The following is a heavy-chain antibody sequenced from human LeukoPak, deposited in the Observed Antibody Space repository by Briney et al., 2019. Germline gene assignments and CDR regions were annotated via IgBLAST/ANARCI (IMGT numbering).Heavy chain of an antibody. Sequence: GGSLRLSCAASGFTFRSCSMNWVRQAPGKGLEWVSYISSGSNVIYYTDSVKGRFTISRDNAENSLYLQMSSLRVEDTAVYFCARGSDSGGYYYVDWGQGTLVTVSS. CDR1: GFTFRSCS. CDR3: ARGSDSGGYYYVD. D-gene: IGHD3-22*01. J-gene: IGHJ4*02. CDR2: ISSGSNVI. V-gene: IGHV3-48*01.